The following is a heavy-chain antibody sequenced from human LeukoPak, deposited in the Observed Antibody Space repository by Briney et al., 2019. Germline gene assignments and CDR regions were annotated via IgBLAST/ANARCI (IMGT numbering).Heavy chain of an antibody. CDR3: ARDRFNGMDV. D-gene: IGHD3-3*01. V-gene: IGHV3-66*01. CDR2: IYSGDTT. Sequence: GGSLRLSCAASEFTVSSNYMTWVRQAPGKGLEWVSIIYSGDTTYYTDSVKGRFTISRDNSKNTLYLQMNSLRAEDTAVYYCARDRFNGMDVWSQGTTVTVSS. J-gene: IGHJ6*02. CDR1: EFTVSSNY.